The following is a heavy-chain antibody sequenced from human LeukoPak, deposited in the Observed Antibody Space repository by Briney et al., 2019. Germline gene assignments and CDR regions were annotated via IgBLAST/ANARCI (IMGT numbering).Heavy chain of an antibody. J-gene: IGHJ4*02. CDR2: LYSDGNT. CDR3: ARGVEPLAANTLAY. D-gene: IGHD1-14*01. Sequence: GGSLRLSCAASWFTVITNDMTYVRQAPGKRLEWVSFLYSDGNTKYADSVQGRFTISRDNSKNTLYLEMNSLSPDDTAVYYCARGVEPLAANTLAYWGQGTLVTVSS. CDR1: WFTVITND. V-gene: IGHV3-53*01.